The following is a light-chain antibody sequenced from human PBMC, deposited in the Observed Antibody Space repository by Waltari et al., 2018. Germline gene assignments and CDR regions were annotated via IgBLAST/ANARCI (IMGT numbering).Light chain of an antibody. V-gene: IGLV2-14*01. Sequence: QSALTQPASVSGSPGQSITISCPGTSGDVGGDNHVSWFQQHPGKVPKLIISDVSNRPSGVSDRFSGSKSGNTASLTISGLQAEDEASYYCASYTNSDSEVFGGGTKVTVL. CDR1: SGDVGGDNH. CDR3: ASYTNSDSEV. J-gene: IGLJ3*02. CDR2: DVS.